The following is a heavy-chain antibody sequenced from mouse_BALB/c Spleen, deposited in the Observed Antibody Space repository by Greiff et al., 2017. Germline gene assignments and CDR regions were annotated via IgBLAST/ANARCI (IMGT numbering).Heavy chain of an antibody. CDR2: INPSNGRT. Sequence: QVQLQQSGAELVKPGASVKLSCKASGYTFTSYWMHWVKQRPGQGLEWIGEINPSNGRTNYNEKFKSKATLTVDKSSSTAYMQLSSLTSEDSAVYYCAQIYYGNFDYWGQGTTLTVSS. D-gene: IGHD2-1*01. CDR3: AQIYYGNFDY. CDR1: GYTFTSYW. J-gene: IGHJ2*01. V-gene: IGHV1S81*02.